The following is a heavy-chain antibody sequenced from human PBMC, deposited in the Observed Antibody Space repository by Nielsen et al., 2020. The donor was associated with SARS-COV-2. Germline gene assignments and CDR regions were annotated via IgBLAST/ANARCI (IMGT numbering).Heavy chain of an antibody. CDR2: IYYSGST. Sequence: SETLSLTCTVSGGSINSYYWSWIRQPPGKGLEWIGYIYYSGSTTYSPSLKSRVTISIDTSKSQFSLRLRSVTAADTAVYFCARLLYSGSDYFDYWGQGTLVTVSS. J-gene: IGHJ4*02. V-gene: IGHV4-59*01. D-gene: IGHD3-22*01. CDR3: ARLLYSGSDYFDY. CDR1: GGSINSYY.